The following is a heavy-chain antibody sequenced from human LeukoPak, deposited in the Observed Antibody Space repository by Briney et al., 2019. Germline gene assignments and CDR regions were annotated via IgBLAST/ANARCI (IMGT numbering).Heavy chain of an antibody. J-gene: IGHJ5*02. CDR3: AKYRASESWFDP. CDR1: GGSISSSSYY. CDR2: IYQSGTT. Sequence: SETLSLTCTVSGGSISSSSYYWGWIRQPPGKGLEWIGSIYQSGTTYYNPSLKSRVTISADTSKNQFSLKLSSVTAADTAVYYCAKYRASESWFDPWGQGTLVTVSS. D-gene: IGHD2-2*01. V-gene: IGHV4-39*07.